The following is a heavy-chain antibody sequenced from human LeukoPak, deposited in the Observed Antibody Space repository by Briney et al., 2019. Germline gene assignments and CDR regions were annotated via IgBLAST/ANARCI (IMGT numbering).Heavy chain of an antibody. J-gene: IGHJ4*02. D-gene: IGHD1-26*01. CDR2: IKPDGSEK. CDR3: ARGQSWAFDF. V-gene: IGHV3-7*05. CDR1: GFTFSSYW. Sequence: GGSLRLSCAASGFTFSSYWMSWVRQAPGKGLQWVVNIKPDGSEKYYVDSVKGRFTISRDNAKNSVDLQMNSLRVEDTAVYYCARGQSWAFDFWGQGTLVTVSS.